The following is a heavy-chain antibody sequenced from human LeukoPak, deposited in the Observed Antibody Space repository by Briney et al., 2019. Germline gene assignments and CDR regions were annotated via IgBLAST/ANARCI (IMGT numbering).Heavy chain of an antibody. CDR3: ARSLTLGFSWCLPYYFDY. CDR1: GGSFSGYY. V-gene: IGHV4-34*01. Sequence: SETLSLTCAVYGGSFSGYYWSWIRQPPGKGLEWIGEINHSGSTNYNPSLKSRVTISVDTSKNQFSLKLSSVTAADTAVYYCARSLTLGFSWCLPYYFDYWGQGTLVTVSS. D-gene: IGHD6-13*01. J-gene: IGHJ4*02. CDR2: INHSGST.